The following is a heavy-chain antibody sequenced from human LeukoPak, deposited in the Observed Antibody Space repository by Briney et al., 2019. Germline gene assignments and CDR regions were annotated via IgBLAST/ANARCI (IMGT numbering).Heavy chain of an antibody. J-gene: IGHJ4*02. V-gene: IGHV3-33*08. Sequence: PGGSLRLSCAASGFTFSSYGMHWVRQAPGKGLEWVAVIWYDGSNKYYADAVKGLFTISRDYSKNTLYPQMNSLKAEDMAVYYCARGAGSIAARPIDYWGQGTLVTVSS. CDR1: GFTFSSYG. CDR2: IWYDGSNK. D-gene: IGHD6-6*01. CDR3: ARGAGSIAARPIDY.